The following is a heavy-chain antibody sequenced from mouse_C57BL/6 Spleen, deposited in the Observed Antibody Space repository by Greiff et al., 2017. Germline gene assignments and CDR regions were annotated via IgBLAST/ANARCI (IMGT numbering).Heavy chain of an antibody. CDR1: GFTFSDYY. V-gene: IGHV5-12*01. CDR3: ARLMDY. CDR2: ISNGGGCT. Sequence: EVQLVESGGGLVQPGGSLKLSCAASGFTFSDYYMYWVRQTPEKRLEWVAYISNGGGCTYYPDTVKGRFTISRDNAKNTLYLQMSRLKSEDTAMYYCARLMDYWGQGTSVTVSS. J-gene: IGHJ4*01.